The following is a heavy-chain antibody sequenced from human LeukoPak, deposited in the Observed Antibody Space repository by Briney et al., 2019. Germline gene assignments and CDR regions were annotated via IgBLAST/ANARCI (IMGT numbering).Heavy chain of an antibody. Sequence: GGSLRLSCAASGFTFSSYGMHWVRQAPGKGLKWVAFIRYDGSNKYYADSVKGRFTISRDNSKNTLYLQMNSLRAEDTAVYYCAKVLRFLEWLFPFDYWGQGTLVTVSS. CDR3: AKVLRFLEWLFPFDY. CDR1: GFTFSSYG. V-gene: IGHV3-30*02. J-gene: IGHJ4*02. CDR2: IRYDGSNK. D-gene: IGHD3-3*01.